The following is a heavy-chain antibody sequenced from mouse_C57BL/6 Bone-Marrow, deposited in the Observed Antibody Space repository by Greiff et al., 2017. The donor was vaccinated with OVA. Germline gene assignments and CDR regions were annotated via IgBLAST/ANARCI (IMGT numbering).Heavy chain of an antibody. CDR2: IYPGDGDT. V-gene: IGHV1-82*01. CDR1: GYAFSSSW. Sequence: VQVVESGPELVKPGASVKISCKASGYAFSSSWMNWVKQRPGKGLEWIGRIYPGDGDTNYNGKFKGKATLTADKSSSTAYMQLSSLTSEDSAVYFCAIERDGYHGGQGTTLTVSS. CDR3: AIERDGYH. D-gene: IGHD2-3*01. J-gene: IGHJ2*01.